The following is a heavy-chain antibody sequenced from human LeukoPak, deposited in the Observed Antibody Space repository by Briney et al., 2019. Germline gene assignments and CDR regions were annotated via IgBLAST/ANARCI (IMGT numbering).Heavy chain of an antibody. D-gene: IGHD3-10*01. CDR1: GFTFSDSS. CDR3: ATWLGATLNY. Sequence: GGSLRLACAASGFTFSDSSMHWVRQASGKGLEWVGHIRNKPNNHATAYPASVKGRFTISRDDSKSTAYLQMSSLKTEDTAVYYCATWLGATLNYWGQGTLVTVSS. J-gene: IGHJ4*02. CDR2: IRNKPNNHAT. V-gene: IGHV3-73*01.